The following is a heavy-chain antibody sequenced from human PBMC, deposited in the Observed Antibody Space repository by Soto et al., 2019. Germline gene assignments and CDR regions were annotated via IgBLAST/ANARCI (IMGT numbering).Heavy chain of an antibody. CDR1: GYTLTDLS. J-gene: IGHJ4*02. CDR3: ATSDYCSGGSCYDY. V-gene: IGHV1-24*01. Sequence: ASVKVSCKVSGYTLTDLSMNWVRQAPGKGLEWMGGFDPEDGETIYAQKYQGRVTMTEDTSTDTAYMELSSLRSEDTAVYYCATSDYCSGGSCYDYWGQGTLVTVSS. D-gene: IGHD2-15*01. CDR2: FDPEDGET.